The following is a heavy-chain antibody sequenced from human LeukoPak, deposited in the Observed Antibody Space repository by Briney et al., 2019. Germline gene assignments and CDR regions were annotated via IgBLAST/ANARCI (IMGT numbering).Heavy chain of an antibody. V-gene: IGHV3-53*01. D-gene: IGHD3-22*01. Sequence: PGGSLRLSCSTSGFTFSTYAMHWVRQAPGKGLEWVSVICSGGSTYYADSVKGRFTISRDNSKNTLYLQMNSLRAEDTAVYYCARVGDYYDSSGYSDAFDILGQGTMVTVSS. CDR1: GFTFSTYA. J-gene: IGHJ3*02. CDR2: ICSGGST. CDR3: ARVGDYYDSSGYSDAFDI.